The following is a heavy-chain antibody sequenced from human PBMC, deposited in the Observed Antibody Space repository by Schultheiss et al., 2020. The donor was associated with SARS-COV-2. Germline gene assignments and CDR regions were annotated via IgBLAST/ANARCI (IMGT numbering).Heavy chain of an antibody. Sequence: LRLSCTVSGGSISSGGYYWSWIRQHPGKGLEWIGYIYYSGSTYYNPSLKSRVTISVDTSKNQFSLKLSSVTAADTAVYYCARLDGEILFYGVDVWGQGTTVTVSS. J-gene: IGHJ6*02. D-gene: IGHD3-16*02. CDR3: ARLDGEILFYGVDV. CDR2: IYYSGST. V-gene: IGHV4-31*03. CDR1: GGSISSGGYY.